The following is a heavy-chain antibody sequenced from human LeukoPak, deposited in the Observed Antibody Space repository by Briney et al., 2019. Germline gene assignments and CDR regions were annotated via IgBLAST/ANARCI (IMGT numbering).Heavy chain of an antibody. D-gene: IGHD2-15*01. CDR2: ISYDGSNK. J-gene: IGHJ4*02. CDR1: GFTFSSDA. CDR3: ARDDCSGGSCYSSFDY. V-gene: IGHV3-30-3*01. Sequence: GRSLRLSCAASGFTFSSDAMHWVRQAPGKGLEWVVVISYDGSNKYYADSVKGRFTISRDNSKNTLYLQMNSLRAEDSAVYYCARDDCSGGSCYSSFDYWGQGTLVTVSS.